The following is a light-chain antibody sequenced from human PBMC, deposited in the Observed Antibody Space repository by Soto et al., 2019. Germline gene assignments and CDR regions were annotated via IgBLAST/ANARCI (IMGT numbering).Light chain of an antibody. V-gene: IGLV2-14*01. Sequence: QYALTQPASVSGSPGQSTTISCTGNSSDVGGYNYVSWYQQHPGKAPKLMIYDVSNRPSGVSNRFSGSKSGNTASLTISGLQAEDEADYYCSSYTSSSVYVFGTGTKVTVL. J-gene: IGLJ1*01. CDR2: DVS. CDR1: SSDVGGYNY. CDR3: SSYTSSSVYV.